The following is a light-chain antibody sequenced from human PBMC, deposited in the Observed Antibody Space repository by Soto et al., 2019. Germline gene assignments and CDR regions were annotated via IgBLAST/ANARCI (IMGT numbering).Light chain of an antibody. CDR3: LRYLRPQRP. CDR2: GAS. Sequence: EIILTQSPDTLSLSPGERATLSCRASQTVSRNYLAWCQQRPGQAPRLLIYGASTRAAGIPDRFSGSEPGTGFTRTISSVEPEDFAVYYFLRYLRPQRPVGQGTK. CDR1: QTVSRNY. J-gene: IGKJ1*01. V-gene: IGKV3-20*01.